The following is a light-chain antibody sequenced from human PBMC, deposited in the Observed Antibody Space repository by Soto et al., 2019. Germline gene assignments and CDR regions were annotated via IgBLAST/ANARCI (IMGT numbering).Light chain of an antibody. J-gene: IGKJ2*01. CDR3: QQYNSYSLF. V-gene: IGKV1-5*01. Sequence: DIQMTQSPSTLSASVGDRVTITCRASQSISNWLAWYQQKPGKAPKLMIYGASSLESGVQSRFSGSGSGTEFTLTISSLQPDDFATYYCQQYNSYSLFFGQGTKLEIK. CDR1: QSISNW. CDR2: GAS.